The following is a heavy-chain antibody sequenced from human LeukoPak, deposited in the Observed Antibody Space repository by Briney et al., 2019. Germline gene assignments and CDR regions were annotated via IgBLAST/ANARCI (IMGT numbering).Heavy chain of an antibody. J-gene: IGHJ4*02. Sequence: ASVKVSCKASGYTFTGYYMHWVRQAPGQGLEWMGWINPNSGGTNYAQKFQGRVTMTRDTSISTAYMELSRLRSDDMAVYYCARDPGSSGWSSYWGQGTLVTVSS. V-gene: IGHV1-2*02. CDR2: INPNSGGT. CDR1: GYTFTGYY. D-gene: IGHD6-19*01. CDR3: ARDPGSSGWSSY.